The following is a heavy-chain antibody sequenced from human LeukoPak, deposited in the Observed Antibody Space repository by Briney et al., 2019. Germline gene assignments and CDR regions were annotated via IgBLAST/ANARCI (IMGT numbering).Heavy chain of an antibody. V-gene: IGHV4-59*08. CDR2: IYYSGST. J-gene: IGHJ4*02. Sequence: GSLRLSCAASGFTVSSNYMSWIRQPPGKGLEWIGYIYYSGSTNYNPSLKSRVTISVDTSKNQFSLKLSSVTAADTAVYYCATYCSGGPCYFDCWGQGTLVTVSS. D-gene: IGHD2-15*01. CDR3: ATYCSGGPCYFDC. CDR1: GFTVSSNY.